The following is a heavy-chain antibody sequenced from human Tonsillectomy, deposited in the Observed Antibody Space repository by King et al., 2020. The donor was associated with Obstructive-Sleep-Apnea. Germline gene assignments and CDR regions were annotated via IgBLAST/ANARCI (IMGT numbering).Heavy chain of an antibody. J-gene: IGHJ4*02. CDR1: GFTFSDYY. CDR2: ISSSSSYT. D-gene: IGHD3-22*01. Sequence: QLVQSGGGLVKPGGSLRLSCAASGFTFSDYYMSWIRQAPGKGLEWVSYISSSSSYTNYADSVKGRFTISRDTAKNSLYLQMNSLRAEDTAVYYCARNVFRGYYYVDYWGQGTLVTVSS. CDR3: ARNVFRGYYYVDY. V-gene: IGHV3-11*06.